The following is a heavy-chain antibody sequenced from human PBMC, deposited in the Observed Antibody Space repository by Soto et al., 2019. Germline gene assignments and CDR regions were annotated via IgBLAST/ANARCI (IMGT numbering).Heavy chain of an antibody. CDR3: ARAPPPGIAAAGTPDY. J-gene: IGHJ4*02. Sequence: PGGSLRLSCAASGFTFSDYYMSWIRQAPGKGLEWVSYISSSSYTNYADSVKGRFTISRDNANNSLYLQMDSLRAEDTAVYYCARAPPPGIAAAGTPDYWGQGTLVTVSS. V-gene: IGHV3-11*06. CDR1: GFTFSDYY. CDR2: ISSSSYT. D-gene: IGHD6-13*01.